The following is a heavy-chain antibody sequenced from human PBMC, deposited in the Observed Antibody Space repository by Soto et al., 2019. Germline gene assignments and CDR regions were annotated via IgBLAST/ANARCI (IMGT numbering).Heavy chain of an antibody. D-gene: IGHD2-2*01. CDR1: GFTFSSYS. CDR2: ISSSSSYI. CDR3: ARRYCSSTSCYLGMDV. J-gene: IGHJ6*02. Sequence: GGSLRLSCAASGFTFSSYSMNWVRQAPGKGLEWVSSISSSSSYIYYADSVKGRFTISRDNAKNSLYLQMNSLRAEDTAVYYCARRYCSSTSCYLGMDVWGQGTTVTVSS. V-gene: IGHV3-21*01.